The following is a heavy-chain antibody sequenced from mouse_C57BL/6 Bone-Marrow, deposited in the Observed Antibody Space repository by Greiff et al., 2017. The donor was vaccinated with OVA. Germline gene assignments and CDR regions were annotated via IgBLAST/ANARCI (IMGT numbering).Heavy chain of an antibody. CDR2: INSDGGST. J-gene: IGHJ3*01. Sequence: VQLKQSGGGLVQPGESLKLSCESNEYEFPSHDMSWVRKTPEKRLELVAAINSDGGSTYYPDTMERRFIISRDNTKKTLYLQMSSLRSEDTALYYCAIYYGYGESWFAYWGQGTLVTVSA. CDR1: EYEFPSHD. V-gene: IGHV5-2*01. CDR3: AIYYGYGESWFAY. D-gene: IGHD2-2*01.